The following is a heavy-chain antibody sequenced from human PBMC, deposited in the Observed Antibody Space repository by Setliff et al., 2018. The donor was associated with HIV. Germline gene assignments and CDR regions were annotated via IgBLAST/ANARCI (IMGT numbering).Heavy chain of an antibody. Sequence: ASETLSLTCTVSGGSISSSSYYWGWIRQPPGKGLEWIGSIYYSGSTYYNPSLKSRVTISVDTSKNQFSPKLSSVTAADTAVYYCARLRIAAKNYFDYWGQGTLVTVSS. J-gene: IGHJ4*02. CDR1: GGSISSSSYY. V-gene: IGHV4-39*01. CDR3: ARLRIAAKNYFDY. D-gene: IGHD6-25*01. CDR2: IYYSGST.